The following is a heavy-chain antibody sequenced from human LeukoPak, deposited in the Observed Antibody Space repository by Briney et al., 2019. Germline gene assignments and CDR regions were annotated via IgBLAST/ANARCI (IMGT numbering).Heavy chain of an antibody. Sequence: SETLSLTCTVSGGSISGSSYYWGWIRQPPGKGLEWIGYIYYSGSTYYTPSLKSRVTISLDTSKNQFSLKLSSVTAADTAVYYCARNSGSYSYFDYWGQGTLVTVSS. V-gene: IGHV4-31*03. D-gene: IGHD3-10*01. J-gene: IGHJ4*02. CDR3: ARNSGSYSYFDY. CDR1: GGSISGSSYY. CDR2: IYYSGST.